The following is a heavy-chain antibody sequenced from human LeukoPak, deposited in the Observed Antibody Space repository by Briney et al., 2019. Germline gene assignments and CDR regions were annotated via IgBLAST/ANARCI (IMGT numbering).Heavy chain of an antibody. CDR3: ARDRSVTNGGFDY. D-gene: IGHD2-8*01. Sequence: GGSLRLSCAASGFTFSHYWMHWVRQAPGKGLVWVSRINTDGSDTVYADSVKGRFTITRDNAKNTLYLQMNSLRAEDTAVYYCARDRSVTNGGFDYWGQGTLVTVSS. CDR2: INTDGSDT. CDR1: GFTFSHYW. J-gene: IGHJ4*02. V-gene: IGHV3-74*01.